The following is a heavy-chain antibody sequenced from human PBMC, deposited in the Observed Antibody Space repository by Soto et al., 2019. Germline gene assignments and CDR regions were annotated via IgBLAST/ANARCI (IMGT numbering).Heavy chain of an antibody. D-gene: IGHD2-15*01. Sequence: QVQLQQWGAGLLKPSETLSLTCAVYGGSFSDYYWSWIRQPPGKGLEWIGEINHSGSTNYNPSLKSLVVISVDTSKFQFSLKLNSVTAAATSVYHCARAFPFAGGSCLRYYSYMDVWGKGNTVTVSS. CDR2: INHSGST. CDR3: ARAFPFAGGSCLRYYSYMDV. V-gene: IGHV4-34*01. CDR1: GGSFSDYY. J-gene: IGHJ6*03.